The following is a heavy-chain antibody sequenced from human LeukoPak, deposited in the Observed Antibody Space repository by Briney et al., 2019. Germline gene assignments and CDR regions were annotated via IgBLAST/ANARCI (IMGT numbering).Heavy chain of an antibody. V-gene: IGHV3-66*04. CDR3: ARLHYDVLTGPFDY. Sequence: GGSLRLSCAASGITVNTNYMSWVRQAPGKGLEWVSIIYSGGATFYADSVKGRFTISRESSKNTLWLQMNSLRVEDAAVYYCARLHYDVLTGPFDYWGQGTLVTVSS. CDR2: IYSGGAT. J-gene: IGHJ4*02. D-gene: IGHD3-9*01. CDR1: GITVNTNY.